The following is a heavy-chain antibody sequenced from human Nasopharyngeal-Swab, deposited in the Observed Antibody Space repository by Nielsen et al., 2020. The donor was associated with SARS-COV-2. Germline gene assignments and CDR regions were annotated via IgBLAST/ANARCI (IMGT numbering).Heavy chain of an antibody. D-gene: IGHD3-9*01. CDR3: AKDKRYFDWDGMDV. V-gene: IGHV3-30*18. Sequence: GESLKISCAASGFTFSSYGMHWVRQAPGKGLEWVAVISYDGSNKYYADSVKGRFTISRDNSKNTLYLQMNSLRAEDTAVYYCAKDKRYFDWDGMDVCGQGTTVTVSS. CDR1: GFTFSSYG. J-gene: IGHJ6*02. CDR2: ISYDGSNK.